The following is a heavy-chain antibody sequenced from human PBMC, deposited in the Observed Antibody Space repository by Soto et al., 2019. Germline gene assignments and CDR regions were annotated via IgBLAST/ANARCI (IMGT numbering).Heavy chain of an antibody. V-gene: IGHV1-69*14. CDR2: IIPIFGTA. CDR1: GGTFSSYA. CDR3: PSDPDRSRYFAY. J-gene: IGHJ4*02. Sequence: QVQLVQSGAEVKKPGSSVKVSCKASGGTFSSYAISWVRQAPGQGLEWMGGIIPIFGTANYAQKFQGRVTITAHKSTSPAYMELSSLRSEDTAVYYCPSDPDRSRYFAYWGQGTLVTVSS.